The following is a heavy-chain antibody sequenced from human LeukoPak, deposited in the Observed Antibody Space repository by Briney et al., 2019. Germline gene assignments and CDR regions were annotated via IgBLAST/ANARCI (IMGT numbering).Heavy chain of an antibody. CDR2: IYYTGAS. D-gene: IGHD6-19*01. Sequence: SETLSLTCTVSVDSISSYYWTWIRQPPGKGLEWIGYIYYTGASSYNPSLKSRVTISIATSTKQFSLKLTSVTAADTAVYYCARYGGSGWVIDNWGQGTLVTVSS. V-gene: IGHV4-59*08. CDR3: ARYGGSGWVIDN. CDR1: VDSISSYY. J-gene: IGHJ4*02.